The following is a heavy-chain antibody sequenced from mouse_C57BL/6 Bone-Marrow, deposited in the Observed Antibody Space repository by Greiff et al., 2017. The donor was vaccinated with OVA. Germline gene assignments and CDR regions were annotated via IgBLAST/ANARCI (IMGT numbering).Heavy chain of an antibody. Sequence: VQLQQPGAELVMPGASVKLSCKASGYTFTSYWMHWVKQRPGQGLEWIGEIDPSDSYTNYNQKFKGKSTLTVDKSSSTAYMQLSSLTSEDSAVYYWARSSIYYDYDGAWFAYWGQGTLVTVSA. CDR3: ARSSIYYDYDGAWFAY. CDR1: GYTFTSYW. J-gene: IGHJ3*01. D-gene: IGHD2-4*01. CDR2: IDPSDSYT. V-gene: IGHV1-69*01.